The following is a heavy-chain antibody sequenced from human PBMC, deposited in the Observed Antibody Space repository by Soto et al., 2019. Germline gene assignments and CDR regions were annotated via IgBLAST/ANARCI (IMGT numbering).Heavy chain of an antibody. D-gene: IGHD3-10*01. J-gene: IGHJ6*02. CDR1: GFTFSSYG. V-gene: IGHV3-30-3*01. CDR3: ARDRLYGAGLIDV. CDR2: ISSDGSDK. Sequence: QVQLVESGGCVVQPGRYLRLSCAASGFTFSSYGMHWVLQAPGKGLDWVAVISSDGSDKYYADSVKGRFTISRDNSKNTLYVQLNRMRAAYTALYYCARDRLYGAGLIDVWGQGTKFTVSS.